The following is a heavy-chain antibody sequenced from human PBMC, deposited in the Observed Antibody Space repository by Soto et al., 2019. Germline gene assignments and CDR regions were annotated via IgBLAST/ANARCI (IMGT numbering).Heavy chain of an antibody. D-gene: IGHD2-15*01. CDR3: ARAPVPGYCSGGSCYSDYYYGMDV. V-gene: IGHV1-69*12. CDR1: GGTFSSYA. J-gene: IGHJ6*02. CDR2: IIPIFGTA. Sequence: QVQLVQSGAEVKKPGSSVKVSCKASGGTFSSYAISWVRQAPGQGLEWMGGIIPIFGTANYAQKFQGRVTITADESTSTAYMELSSLRSEDTAVYYCARAPVPGYCSGGSCYSDYYYGMDVCGQGTTVTVSS.